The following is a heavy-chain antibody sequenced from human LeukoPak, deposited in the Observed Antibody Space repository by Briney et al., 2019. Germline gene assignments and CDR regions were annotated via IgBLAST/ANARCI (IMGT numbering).Heavy chain of an antibody. Sequence: GGSLRLSCAASGFTFSSYAVHWVRQAPGKGLEWVSVIYSGGSTYYADSVKGRFTISRDNSKNTLYLQMNSLRAEDTAVYYCARKRGIAVAGYYYYYMDVWGKGTTVTVSS. CDR2: IYSGGST. J-gene: IGHJ6*03. CDR3: ARKRGIAVAGYYYYYMDV. D-gene: IGHD6-19*01. V-gene: IGHV3-66*02. CDR1: GFTFSSYA.